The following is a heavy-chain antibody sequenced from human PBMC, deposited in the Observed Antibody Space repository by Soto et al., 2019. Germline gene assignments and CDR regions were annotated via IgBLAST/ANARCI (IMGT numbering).Heavy chain of an antibody. CDR2: ISPYKGNT. CDR3: ARDLDGSGSYYTDY. J-gene: IGHJ4*02. V-gene: IGHV1-18*01. CDR1: GHTFTNCG. D-gene: IGHD3-10*01. Sequence: ASVKVSCKASGHTFTNCGIAWVRQASGQGLEWMGWISPYKGNTHYAQKFQGRVTMTTDTSTSTAYMELRSLRSDDTAVYYCARDLDGSGSYYTDYWGQGTLVTVSS.